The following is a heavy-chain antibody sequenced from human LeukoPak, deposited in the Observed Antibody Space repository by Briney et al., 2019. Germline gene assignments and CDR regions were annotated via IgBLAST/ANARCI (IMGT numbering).Heavy chain of an antibody. Sequence: PGGSLRLSCAASGFTFSSYGMHWVRQAPGKGLEWVAVISYDGSNKYYADSVKGRFTISRDNSKNTLYLQMNSLRAEDTAVYYCAKGAVAGPAYFDYWGQGTLVTVSS. V-gene: IGHV3-30*18. CDR2: ISYDGSNK. D-gene: IGHD6-19*01. J-gene: IGHJ4*02. CDR1: GFTFSSYG. CDR3: AKGAVAGPAYFDY.